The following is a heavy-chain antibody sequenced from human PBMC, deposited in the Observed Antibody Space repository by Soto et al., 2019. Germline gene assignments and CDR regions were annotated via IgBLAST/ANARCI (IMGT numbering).Heavy chain of an antibody. CDR2: ISWNSARI. CDR3: AKDILFGETSYYYGMDV. CDR1: GFTFDDYA. V-gene: IGHV3-9*01. D-gene: IGHD3-10*01. Sequence: EVQLVESGGGLVQPGRSLRLSCGASGFTFDDYAMHWVRQAPGNGLEWVSGISWNSARIDYADSVKGRITVSRDNAKNSLYLQMNSLRAEDTALYFCAKDILFGETSYYYGMDVWGQGTTVTVSS. J-gene: IGHJ6*02.